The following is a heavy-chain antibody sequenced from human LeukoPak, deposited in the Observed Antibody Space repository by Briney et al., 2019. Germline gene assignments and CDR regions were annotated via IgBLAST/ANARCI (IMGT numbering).Heavy chain of an antibody. CDR1: GGSISSGDYY. V-gene: IGHV4-30-4*02. J-gene: IGHJ4*02. CDR2: IYYSGST. Sequence: SETLSLTCTVSGGSISSGDYYWSWIRQPPGKGLEWIGYIYYSGSTYYSPSLMSRATISVDTSKNQFSLKLSSVTAADTAVYYCARESPAPDWGQGTLVTVSS. CDR3: ARESPAPD.